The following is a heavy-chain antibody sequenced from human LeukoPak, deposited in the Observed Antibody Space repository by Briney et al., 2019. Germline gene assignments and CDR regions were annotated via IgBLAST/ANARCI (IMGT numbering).Heavy chain of an antibody. J-gene: IGHJ3*02. CDR1: GGSFSGYY. V-gene: IGHV4-34*01. D-gene: IGHD5-18*01. CDR3: ARAPGPQLWLVGAFDI. Sequence: SETLSLTCAVYGGSFSGYYWSWIRQPPGKGLEWFGEINHSGSTNYNPSLKSRVTISVDTSKNQFSLKLSSVTAADTAVYYCARAPGPQLWLVGAFDIWGQGTMVTVSS. CDR2: INHSGST.